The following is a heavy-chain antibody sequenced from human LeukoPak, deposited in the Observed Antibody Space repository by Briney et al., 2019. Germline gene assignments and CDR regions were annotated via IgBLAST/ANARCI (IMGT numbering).Heavy chain of an antibody. Sequence: PSETLSLTCTVSAGSINNYYWSWIRQPPGKGLEWIGYIYYSGSTNYNPSLTSRVTISVDTSKKQVSLNLSSVTAADTAVYYCARVAARYVGMDVWGQGTTVTVSS. CDR2: IYYSGST. CDR3: ARVAARYVGMDV. V-gene: IGHV4-59*01. J-gene: IGHJ6*02. D-gene: IGHD6-6*01. CDR1: AGSINNYY.